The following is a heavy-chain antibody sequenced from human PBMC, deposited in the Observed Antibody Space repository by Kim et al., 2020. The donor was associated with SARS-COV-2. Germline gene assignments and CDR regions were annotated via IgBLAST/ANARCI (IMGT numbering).Heavy chain of an antibody. D-gene: IGHD6-19*01. V-gene: IGHV1-8*01. CDR3: AVWLETNYYYYGMDV. Sequence: ASVKVSCKASGYTFTSYDINWVRQATGQGLEWMGWMNPNSGNTGYAQKFQGRVTMTRNTSISTAYMELSSLRSEDTAVYYCAVWLETNYYYYGMDVWGQGTTVTFSS. J-gene: IGHJ6*02. CDR1: GYTFTSYD. CDR2: MNPNSGNT.